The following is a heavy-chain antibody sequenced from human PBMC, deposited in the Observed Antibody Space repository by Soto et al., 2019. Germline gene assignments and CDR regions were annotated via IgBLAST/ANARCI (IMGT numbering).Heavy chain of an antibody. Sequence: GSLRLSCAAAGFTFSTYWMSWVRQAPGKGLEWVANIKQDGSERYYVDSVKGRSTISRDNAKNSLSLQMNSLRAEDTAVYYCATDSGTSDYWGQGTLVTVSS. CDR2: IKQDGSER. J-gene: IGHJ4*02. V-gene: IGHV3-7*01. CDR3: ATDSGTSDY. CDR1: GFTFSTYW. D-gene: IGHD1-1*01.